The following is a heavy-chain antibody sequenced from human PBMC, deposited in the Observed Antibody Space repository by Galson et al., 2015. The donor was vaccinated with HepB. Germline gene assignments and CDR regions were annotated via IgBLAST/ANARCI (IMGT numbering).Heavy chain of an antibody. J-gene: IGHJ3*01. Sequence: SLRLSCATSGFTFSDHHVDWVRQAPGKGLEWVGRSRNRVNDYTTEYAASVRGRFTISRDRSRRSLFLQMNSLKTEDTALYYCATATAGETVGYDFWGQGTRVTVSS. CDR3: ATATAGETVGYDF. CDR1: GFTFSDHH. V-gene: IGHV3-72*01. D-gene: IGHD3-10*01. CDR2: SRNRVNDYTT.